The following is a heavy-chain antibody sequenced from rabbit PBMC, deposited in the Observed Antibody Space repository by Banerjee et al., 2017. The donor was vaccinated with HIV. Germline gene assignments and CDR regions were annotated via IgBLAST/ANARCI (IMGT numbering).Heavy chain of an antibody. V-gene: IGHV1S7*01. CDR2: IGAGDGNR. J-gene: IGHJ3*01. CDR3: ARGYDDYDARLDL. D-gene: IGHD2-1*01. CDR1: GFTISSSYW. Sequence: QLKETGGGLVQPGGSLTLSCKASGFTISSSYWMCWFRQAPGKGPEWVACIGAGDGNRDYASWAKGRFIISSHNAQNTLYLQLNSLTAADTATYFCARGYDDYDARLDLWGQGTLVTVS.